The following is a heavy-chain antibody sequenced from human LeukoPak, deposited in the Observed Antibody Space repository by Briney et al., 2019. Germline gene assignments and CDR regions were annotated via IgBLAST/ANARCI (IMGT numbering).Heavy chain of an antibody. CDR1: GYTFTSYD. D-gene: IGHD6-13*01. CDR2: MNPNSGNT. J-gene: IGHJ4*02. Sequence: ASVKVSCKASGYTFTSYDINWVRQATGQGLEWMGWMNPNSGNTGYAQKFQGRVTITRNTSISTAYMELSSLRSEDTAVYYCARRISSWFGVDYWGQGTLVTVSS. CDR3: ARRISSWFGVDY. V-gene: IGHV1-8*03.